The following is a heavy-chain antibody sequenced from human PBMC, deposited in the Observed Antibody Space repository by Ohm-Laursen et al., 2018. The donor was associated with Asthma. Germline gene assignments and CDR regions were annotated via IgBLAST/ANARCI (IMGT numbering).Heavy chain of an antibody. V-gene: IGHV4-31*03. D-gene: IGHD3-16*01. CDR2: IYYSETT. Sequence: SDTLSLTCTVSGGSISSGGYYWSWIRQHPGKGLEWIGYIYYSETTYYNPSLKSRVTISVDTSKNQFSLKLSSVTAADPAVYYCARDKRIMITFGGVIKGRGWFDPWGQGTLVTVSS. J-gene: IGHJ5*02. CDR3: ARDKRIMITFGGVIKGRGWFDP. CDR1: GGSISSGGYY.